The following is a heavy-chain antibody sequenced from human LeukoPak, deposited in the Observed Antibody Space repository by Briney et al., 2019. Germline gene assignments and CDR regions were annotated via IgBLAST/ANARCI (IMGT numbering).Heavy chain of an antibody. D-gene: IGHD6-6*01. CDR1: GFTFTNYA. J-gene: IGHJ4*02. CDR2: ISSGGGAS. V-gene: IGHV3-23*01. Sequence: GGSLRLSCAASGFTFTNYAMSWVRQAPGKGLGWVSSISSGGGASYFADSVQGRFTISRDNSKNTLYMQMSSLRAEDTAVYYCAKDSSSSPYYFDYWGQGTLVTVSS. CDR3: AKDSSSSPYYFDY.